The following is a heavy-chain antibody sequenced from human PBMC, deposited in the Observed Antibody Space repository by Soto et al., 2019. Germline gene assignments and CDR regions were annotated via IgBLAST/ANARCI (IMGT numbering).Heavy chain of an antibody. V-gene: IGHV3-11*05. Sequence: QVQLVESGGGLVQPGGSLRLSCVASGFSFSDYYMSWIRQAPGTGLEWVSYISSSSSYTNYADSVRGRFTISRDNAKNSLYLQMNSLRAEDTAVYYCARGSGTYYSENFDYCGQGTLVTVSS. J-gene: IGHJ4*02. CDR3: ARGSGTYYSENFDY. CDR1: GFSFSDYY. CDR2: ISSSSSYT. D-gene: IGHD3-10*01.